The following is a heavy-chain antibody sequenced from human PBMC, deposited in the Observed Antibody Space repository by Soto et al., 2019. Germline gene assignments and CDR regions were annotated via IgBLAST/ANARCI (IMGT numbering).Heavy chain of an antibody. J-gene: IGHJ5*02. CDR2: IIPIFGTA. D-gene: IGHD3-16*01. Sequence: XSVKVSFKASGGTFSSYAISWVRQAPGQGLEWMGGIIPIFGTANYAQKFQGRVTITADESTSTAYMELSSLRSEDTAVYYCARAGNMITFRSWFDPWGQGTLVTVSS. CDR3: ARAGNMITFRSWFDP. CDR1: GGTFSSYA. V-gene: IGHV1-69*13.